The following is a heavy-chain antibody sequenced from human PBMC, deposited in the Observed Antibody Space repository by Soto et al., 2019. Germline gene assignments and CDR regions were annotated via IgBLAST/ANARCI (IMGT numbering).Heavy chain of an antibody. CDR1: GGPFSTYA. CDR2: IIPFFGSA. V-gene: IGHV1-69*06. Sequence: QVQLVQSGAEVKEPGSSVKVSCKASGGPFSTYAISWVRQAPGQGLEWMGGIIPFFGSAKYAQRFRGRVTMTADRCTTTVAMDLSSLGSEETAIYYCERAGLPSALNNWFDSWGEGTLVSVSS. J-gene: IGHJ5*01. D-gene: IGHD3-16*01. CDR3: ERAGLPSALNNWFDS.